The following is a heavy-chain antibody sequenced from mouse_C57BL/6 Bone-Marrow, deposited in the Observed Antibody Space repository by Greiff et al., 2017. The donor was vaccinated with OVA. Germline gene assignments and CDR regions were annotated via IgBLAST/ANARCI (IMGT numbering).Heavy chain of an antibody. CDR3: TRGNDGYPYYYAMDY. D-gene: IGHD2-3*01. Sequence: VQLQQSGAELVRPGASVKLSCTASGFNIKGDYMHWVKQRPEQGLEWIGWIDPANGDTEYASKFQGKATITADTSSTTAYLQLSSLTSEDTAVYYCTRGNDGYPYYYAMDYWGQGTSVTVSS. J-gene: IGHJ4*01. V-gene: IGHV14-4*01. CDR1: GFNIKGDY. CDR2: IDPANGDT.